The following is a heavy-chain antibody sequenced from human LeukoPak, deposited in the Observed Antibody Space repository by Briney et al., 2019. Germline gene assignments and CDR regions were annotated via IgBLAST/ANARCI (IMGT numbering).Heavy chain of an antibody. CDR3: ARGPTRYYFDY. V-gene: IGHV4-59*01. Sequence: SETLSLTCTVSGGSINSYYWSWIRQPQGKGLEWIGYIYYSGSTNYNPSLKSRVTISVDTSKNQFSLKLSSVTAADTAVYYCARGPTRYYFDYWGQGTLVTVSS. J-gene: IGHJ4*02. CDR2: IYYSGST. CDR1: GGSINSYY. D-gene: IGHD1-1*01.